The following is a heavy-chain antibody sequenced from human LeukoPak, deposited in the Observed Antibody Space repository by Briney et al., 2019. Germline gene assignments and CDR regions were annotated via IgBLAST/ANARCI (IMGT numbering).Heavy chain of an antibody. V-gene: IGHV1-18*01. CDR2: ISAYNGNT. D-gene: IGHD6-19*01. Sequence: GASVKVSCKASGYTFSDYGISWVRRAPGQGLEWMGWISAYNGNTNSAQQFQGRVTMTTDTSTTTAYMDLRSLRSDDTAVYYCGRWSGGSAWKYHYGMDVWGQGTTVTVSS. CDR1: GYTFSDYG. CDR3: GRWSGGSAWKYHYGMDV. J-gene: IGHJ6*02.